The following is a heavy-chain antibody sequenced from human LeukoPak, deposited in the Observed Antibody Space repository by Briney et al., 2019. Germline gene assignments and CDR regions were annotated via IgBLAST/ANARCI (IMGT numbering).Heavy chain of an antibody. CDR2: INPNSGGT. Sequence: GASVKVSCKASGYTFTGYYMHWVRQAPGQGLEWMGRINPNSGGTNYAQKFQGRVTMTRDTSISTAYMELSRLRSDDTAVYYCARGLIRNSYYYYYGMDVWGQGTTVTVSS. D-gene: IGHD1-14*01. J-gene: IGHJ6*02. V-gene: IGHV1-2*06. CDR1: GYTFTGYY. CDR3: ARGLIRNSYYYYYGMDV.